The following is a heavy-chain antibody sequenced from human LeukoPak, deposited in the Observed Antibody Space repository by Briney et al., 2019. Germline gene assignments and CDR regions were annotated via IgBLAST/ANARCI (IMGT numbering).Heavy chain of an antibody. D-gene: IGHD1-26*01. J-gene: IGHJ4*02. V-gene: IGHV3-23*01. Sequence: GGSLRLSCAASGFTFSSYAMSWVRQAPGKGLEWVSAIGGSGGSTYYADSVKGRFTISRDNSKNTLYLQMNSLRAEDTAVYYCAKGGKWDVTPFDYWGQGIPVTVSS. CDR2: IGGSGGST. CDR3: AKGGKWDVTPFDY. CDR1: GFTFSSYA.